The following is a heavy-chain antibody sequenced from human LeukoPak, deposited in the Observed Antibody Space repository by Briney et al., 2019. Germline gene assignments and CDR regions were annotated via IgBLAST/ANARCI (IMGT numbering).Heavy chain of an antibody. V-gene: IGHV1-18*01. J-gene: IGHJ4*02. CDR1: GYTFTSYG. Sequence: ASVKVSCKASGYTFTSYGISWVRQAPGQGLEWVGWISAYNGNTNYAQKLQGRVTMTTDTPTSTAYMELSSLRSEDTAVYYCASLRATTTTEFDYWGQGTLVTVSS. D-gene: IGHD1-26*01. CDR2: ISAYNGNT. CDR3: ASLRATTTTEFDY.